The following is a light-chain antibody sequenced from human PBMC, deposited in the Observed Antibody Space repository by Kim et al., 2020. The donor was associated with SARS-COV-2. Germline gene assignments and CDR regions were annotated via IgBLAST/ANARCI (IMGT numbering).Light chain of an antibody. V-gene: IGKV1-5*03. CDR3: QKYDHYFWT. Sequence: DIQMTQSPSTLSASVGDTVTITCRASQSISTWLAWYQQKPGKVPKLLIYKASTLESGVPSRFSGSGSGTEFTLTISNLHPDDFATYCCQKYDHYFWTFGQGTKVDIK. CDR1: QSISTW. J-gene: IGKJ1*01. CDR2: KAS.